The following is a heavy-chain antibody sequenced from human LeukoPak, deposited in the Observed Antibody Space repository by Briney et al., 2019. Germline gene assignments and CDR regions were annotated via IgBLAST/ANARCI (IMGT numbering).Heavy chain of an antibody. CDR2: ISYDGSNK. V-gene: IGHV3-30-3*01. CDR3: VSSMVSIEGFFNS. J-gene: IGHJ4*02. CDR1: GFTFSNYA. Sequence: GRSLRLSCAASGFTFSNYAMHWVRQAPGKGLEWVAVISYDGSNKYYADSVKGRFTISRDNSKNTLYLQINSPRAEDTAVYYCVSSMVSIEGFFNSWGQGTLVTVSS. D-gene: IGHD4/OR15-4a*01.